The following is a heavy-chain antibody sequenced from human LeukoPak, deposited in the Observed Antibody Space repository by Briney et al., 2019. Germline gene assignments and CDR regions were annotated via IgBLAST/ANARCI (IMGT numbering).Heavy chain of an antibody. J-gene: IGHJ3*02. Sequence: GGSLRLACAASGFAFSSYAMNWVRQAPGKGLEWVAYITNTGRTIYYADSLKGRFTISRDNAKNSLSLQMDSLRAEDTALYYCAKVINDHYPHGFDIWGQGTMVTVSS. CDR3: AKVINDHYPHGFDI. V-gene: IGHV3-48*03. CDR2: ITNTGRTI. CDR1: GFAFSSYA. D-gene: IGHD1-1*01.